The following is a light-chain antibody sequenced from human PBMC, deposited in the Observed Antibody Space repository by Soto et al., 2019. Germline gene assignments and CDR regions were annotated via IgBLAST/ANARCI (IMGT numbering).Light chain of an antibody. CDR3: SSYAGSTTFVV. V-gene: IGLV2-23*03. CDR2: AGS. CDR1: SSDIGSYNV. Sequence: QSALTQPASVSGSPGQSITISCTGTSSDIGSYNVVSWYQQHPGKAPKLMIYAGSKRASGVSNRFSGSKSGNTASLTISGLQAEDEADYYCSSYAGSTTFVVFGGGTKVTVL. J-gene: IGLJ3*02.